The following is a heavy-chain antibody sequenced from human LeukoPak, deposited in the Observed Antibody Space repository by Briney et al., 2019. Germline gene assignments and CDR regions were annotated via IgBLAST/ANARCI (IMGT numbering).Heavy chain of an antibody. D-gene: IGHD5-18*01. CDR1: GGSISSYY. CDR3: ARQYSYGSNWFDP. V-gene: IGHV4-59*01. J-gene: IGHJ5*02. CDR2: IYYSGST. Sequence: KPSETLSLTCTVSGGSISSYYWSRIRQPPGKGLEWIGYIYYSGSTNYNPSLKSRVTISVDTSKNQFSLKLSSVTAADTAVYYCARQYSYGSNWFDPWGQGTLVTVSS.